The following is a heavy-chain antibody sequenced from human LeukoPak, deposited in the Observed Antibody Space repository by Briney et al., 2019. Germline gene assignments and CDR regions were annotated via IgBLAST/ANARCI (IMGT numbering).Heavy chain of an antibody. Sequence: GGSLRLSCAASGFTFSSYWMYWVRQAPGKGLLWVSRINGDGSTTNYADSVKGRFTISRDNAKNTLYLQMNSLRAEDTAVYYCARQQYSSPEYWGQGTLVTVSS. V-gene: IGHV3-74*01. CDR3: ARQQYSSPEY. CDR1: GFTFSSYW. D-gene: IGHD6-6*01. CDR2: INGDGSTT. J-gene: IGHJ4*02.